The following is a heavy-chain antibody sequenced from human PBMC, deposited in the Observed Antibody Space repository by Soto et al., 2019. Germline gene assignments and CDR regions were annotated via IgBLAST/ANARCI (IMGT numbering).Heavy chain of an antibody. V-gene: IGHV2-5*01. J-gene: IGHJ6*02. Sequence: QITLKESGPTLVKPTQTLTLTCTFSGFSLSTSGVGVGWIRQPPGKALEWLALIYWNDDKRYSPSLKSRLTITKDTSKNQVVLTMTNMDPVDTATYYCAHLPSDSNYVRYYYYYGMDVWGQGTTVTVSS. CDR3: AHLPSDSNYVRYYYYYGMDV. CDR1: GFSLSTSGVG. D-gene: IGHD4-4*01. CDR2: IYWNDDK.